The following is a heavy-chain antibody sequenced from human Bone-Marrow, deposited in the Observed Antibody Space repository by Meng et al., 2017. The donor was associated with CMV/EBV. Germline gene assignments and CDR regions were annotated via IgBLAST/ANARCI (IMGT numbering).Heavy chain of an antibody. J-gene: IGHJ6*02. Sequence: LALTCAASGFTFSSYAMSWVRQAPGKGLEWVSTVTTSGDTTHYAGFVKGRSTVSRDKSKNTLYVQMNSLRAEVTAVYYCAREQGYRITTDYYYGMDVWGQGTTVTVSS. V-gene: IGHV3-23*01. D-gene: IGHD4-11*01. CDR2: VTTSGDTT. CDR1: GFTFSSYA. CDR3: AREQGYRITTDYYYGMDV.